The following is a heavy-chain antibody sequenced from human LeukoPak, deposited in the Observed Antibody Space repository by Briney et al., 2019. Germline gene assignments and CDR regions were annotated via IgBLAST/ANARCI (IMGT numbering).Heavy chain of an antibody. CDR3: TRAPPGSGWLVDN. Sequence: GGSLRLSCAASGFTFSSYDMLWVRHATGKGLEWVSAINTAGDTFYSGSVRGRFTISRENAKNSFYLQMNSLRAGDTAVYYCTRAPPGSGWLVDNWGQGTLVTVSS. CDR2: INTAGDT. V-gene: IGHV3-13*04. CDR1: GFTFSSYD. D-gene: IGHD6-19*01. J-gene: IGHJ4*02.